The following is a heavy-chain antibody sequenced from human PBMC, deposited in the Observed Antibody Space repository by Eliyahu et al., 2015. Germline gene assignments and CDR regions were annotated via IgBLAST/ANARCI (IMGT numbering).Heavy chain of an antibody. CDR3: ARIVQPQLWSYYFDY. Sequence: QVTLKESGPVLVKPTETLTLTCTVSGFSLSNARMGVSWIRQPPGKALEWLAHIFSNDEKSYSTSLKSRLTISKDTSKSQVVLTMTNMDPVDTATYYCARIVQPQLWSYYFDYWGQGTLVTVSS. V-gene: IGHV2-26*01. CDR2: IFSNDEK. J-gene: IGHJ4*02. CDR1: GFSLSNARMG. D-gene: IGHD3-10*01.